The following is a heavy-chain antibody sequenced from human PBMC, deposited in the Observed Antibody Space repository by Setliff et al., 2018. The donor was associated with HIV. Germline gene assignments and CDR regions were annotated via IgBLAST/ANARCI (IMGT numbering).Heavy chain of an antibody. CDR2: ISGSGYP. CDR1: GFTFSTYA. CDR3: ARDRVVGATLDPLDL. D-gene: IGHD1-26*01. Sequence: GGSLRLSCAASGFTFSTYAINWVRLAPGKGLEWVSSISGSGYPYYADSVKGRFTISRDNAKNSLYLQMNSLRAEDTAVYYCARDRVVGATLDPLDLWGQGTMVTVSS. V-gene: IGHV3-21*01. J-gene: IGHJ3*01.